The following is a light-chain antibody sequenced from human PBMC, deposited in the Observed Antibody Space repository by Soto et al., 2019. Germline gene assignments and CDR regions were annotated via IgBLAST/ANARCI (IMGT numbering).Light chain of an antibody. J-gene: IGLJ2*01. CDR2: GVS. CDR3: SSHSGSNNPVV. V-gene: IGLV2-8*01. CDR1: SSDVGGYNS. Sequence: QSALTQPPSASGSPGQSVTISCTGTSSDVGGYNSVSWYQQHPGKAPKLMIYGVSTRPSGVPDRFSGSKSGNTASLTASGLQAEDEADYYSSSHSGSNNPVVFGGGTQLTVL.